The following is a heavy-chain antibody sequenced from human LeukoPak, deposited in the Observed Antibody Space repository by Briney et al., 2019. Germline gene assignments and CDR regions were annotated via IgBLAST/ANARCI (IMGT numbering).Heavy chain of an antibody. Sequence: GGPLRLSCAASGFTLSNAWMSLVRQAAPKGLEWVGRIKSKTDGGTTNYAAPVKGRFTISRDDSKNTLYLQMNSLKTEDTAVYYCTTVRGAYYYDSSGYYAPPGYFQHWGQGTLVTVSS. V-gene: IGHV3-15*01. CDR3: TTVRGAYYYDSSGYYAPPGYFQH. J-gene: IGHJ1*01. CDR2: IKSKTDGGTT. CDR1: GFTLSNAW. D-gene: IGHD3-22*01.